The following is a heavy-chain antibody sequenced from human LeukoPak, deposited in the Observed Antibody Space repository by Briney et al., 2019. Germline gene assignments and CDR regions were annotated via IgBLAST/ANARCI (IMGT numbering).Heavy chain of an antibody. D-gene: IGHD3-9*01. J-gene: IGHJ4*02. CDR3: ARGHYDVLAASYKWTPDY. CDR1: GFTFNTFN. Sequence: GESLRLSCAASGFTFNTFNMNWVRQAPGKGLEWVSSITSGGDYIYYADSVKGRFTTSRDNAKNSLSLQLNSLRVEDTAVYYRARGHYDVLAASYKWTPDYWGQGTLVTVSS. CDR2: ITSGGDYI. V-gene: IGHV3-21*01.